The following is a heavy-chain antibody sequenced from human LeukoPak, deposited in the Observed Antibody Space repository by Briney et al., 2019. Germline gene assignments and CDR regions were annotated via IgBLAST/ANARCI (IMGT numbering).Heavy chain of an antibody. CDR3: ARVAYCGGDCYLNWFDP. CDR2: IIPIFGTA. CDR1: GGTFSSYA. J-gene: IGHJ5*02. D-gene: IGHD2-21*02. Sequence: SVKVSCKASGGTFSSYAISWVRQAPEQGLEWMGGIIPIFGTANYAQKFQGRVTITADESTSTAYMELSSLRSEDTAVYYCARVAYCGGDCYLNWFDPWGQGTLVTVSS. V-gene: IGHV1-69*13.